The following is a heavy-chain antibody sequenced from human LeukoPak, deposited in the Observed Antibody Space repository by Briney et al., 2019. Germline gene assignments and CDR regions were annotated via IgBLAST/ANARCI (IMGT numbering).Heavy chain of an antibody. CDR3: AQSNSGSWYDY. CDR1: GGSISSDY. Sequence: PSETLSLTCTVSGGSISSDYWSWSRQPPGKGLEWIGNMYYSGSINYNPSLKSRVTISVDMSKNQFSLRLSSVTAADTAVYYCAQSNSGSWYDYWGQGTLVTVSS. V-gene: IGHV4-59*01. D-gene: IGHD6-13*01. J-gene: IGHJ4*02. CDR2: MYYSGSI.